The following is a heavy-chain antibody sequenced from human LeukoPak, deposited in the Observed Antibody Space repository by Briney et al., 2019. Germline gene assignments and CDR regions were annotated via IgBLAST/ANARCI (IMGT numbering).Heavy chain of an antibody. CDR3: ARAGYGDPHFDF. CDR1: GXTFSSYS. J-gene: IGHJ4*02. V-gene: IGHV3-48*02. Sequence: PGGSLRLSCAASGXTFSSYSMSWVRQAPGKGLECVSYISSSSSAMYYADSMKGRLTISRDNAKNSLYLQMYNLRDEDTAVYYCARAGYGDPHFDFWGQGTLVTVSS. CDR2: ISSSSSAM. D-gene: IGHD4-17*01.